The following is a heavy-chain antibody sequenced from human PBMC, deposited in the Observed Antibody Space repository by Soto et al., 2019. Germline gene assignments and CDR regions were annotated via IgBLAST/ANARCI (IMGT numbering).Heavy chain of an antibody. J-gene: IGHJ4*02. CDR2: INQEGSEK. V-gene: IGHV3-7*01. CDR3: ARDPNPHFDY. CDR1: GFTFNNYW. Sequence: EVQLVESGGGLVEPGGSPRLSCAASGFTFNNYWMTWVRQSPGKGLEWVANINQEGSEKYYVDSVKGRFTISRDNAKTSLYLQMDSLRPEDTAVYYCARDPNPHFDYWGQGTLVTVSS. D-gene: IGHD7-27*01.